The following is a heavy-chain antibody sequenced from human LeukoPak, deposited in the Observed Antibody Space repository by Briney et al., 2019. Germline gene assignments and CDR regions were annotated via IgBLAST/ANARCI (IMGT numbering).Heavy chain of an antibody. CDR1: GLNYNDAG. D-gene: IGHD1-7*01. V-gene: IGHV3-15*01. CDR3: AHVGTMTGLYLGS. Sequence: GGSLRLSCAGFGLNYNDAGMNWVRQAPGKGLEWVGEIKRKRSSETRGHAAGVKGRLISSRDESRNTLYLQMDSRQSDDTAVYYCAHVGTMTGLYLGSWGQGTLVTVSS. J-gene: IGHJ4*02. CDR2: IKRKRSSETR.